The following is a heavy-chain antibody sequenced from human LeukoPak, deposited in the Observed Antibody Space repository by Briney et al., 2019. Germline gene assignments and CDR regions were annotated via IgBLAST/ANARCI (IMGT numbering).Heavy chain of an antibody. Sequence: SVKVSCKASGGTFSSYAISWVRQAPGQGLEWMGRIIPIFGTANYAQKFQGRVTITADKSTSTAYMELSSLRSEDTAVYYCARGSSGYYQLDYWGQGTLVTVSS. V-gene: IGHV1-69*06. J-gene: IGHJ4*02. CDR3: ARGSSGYYQLDY. CDR2: IIPIFGTA. CDR1: GGTFSSYA. D-gene: IGHD3-22*01.